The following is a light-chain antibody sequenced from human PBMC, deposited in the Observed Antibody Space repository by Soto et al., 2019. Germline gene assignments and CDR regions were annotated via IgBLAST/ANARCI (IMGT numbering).Light chain of an antibody. J-gene: IGLJ2*01. CDR3: GTWDTSLSAVV. Sequence: QSVLTQPPSVSAAPGQKVTISCSGSSSNIGKNYVSWYQRLPGTAPKLLIYDNNERSSGIPDRFSGSKSGTSATLGIAGLQTGDEADYYCGTWDTSLSAVVFGGGTKLTVL. CDR2: DNN. CDR1: SSNIGKNY. V-gene: IGLV1-51*01.